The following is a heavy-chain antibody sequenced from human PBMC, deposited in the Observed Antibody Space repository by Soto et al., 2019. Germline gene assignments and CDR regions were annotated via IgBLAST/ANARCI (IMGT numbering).Heavy chain of an antibody. CDR3: ARELPYNWNEGPFDY. CDR1: GGSMNTYY. D-gene: IGHD1-20*01. CDR2: VYSSRST. V-gene: IGHV4-59*01. J-gene: IGHJ4*02. Sequence: PSETLSLTCTVSGGSMNTYYWSWIRQPPRKGLQWIGYVYSSRSTKYNPSLKSRVTMSVDTSKNQFSLQLSSVTAADTAVYYCARELPYNWNEGPFDYRGKGNLVTVSS.